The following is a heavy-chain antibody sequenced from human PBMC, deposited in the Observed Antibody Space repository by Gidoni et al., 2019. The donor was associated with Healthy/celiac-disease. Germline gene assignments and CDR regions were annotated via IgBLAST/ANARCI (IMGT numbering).Heavy chain of an antibody. V-gene: IGHV4-31*03. D-gene: IGHD3-22*01. CDR3: ARFGIRHYYDSSGYSLDAFDI. J-gene: IGHJ3*02. Sequence: QVQLQESGPGLVKPSQTLSLTCTVSGGSISSGGYYWSWIRQHPGKGLEWIGYIYYSGSTYYNPSLKSRVTISVDTSKNQFSLKLSSVTAADTAVYYCARFGIRHYYDSSGYSLDAFDIWGQGTMVTVSS. CDR2: IYYSGST. CDR1: GGSISSGGYY.